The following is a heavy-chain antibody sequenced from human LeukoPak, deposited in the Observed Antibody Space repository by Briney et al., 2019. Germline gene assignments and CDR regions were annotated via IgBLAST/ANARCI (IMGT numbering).Heavy chain of an antibody. CDR1: GGSFSGYY. D-gene: IGHD5-12*01. CDR2: INHSGST. J-gene: IGHJ6*03. CDR3: ARAADRSGYSGYGFFMDV. V-gene: IGHV4-34*01. Sequence: SETLSLTCAVYGGSFSGYYWSWIRQPPGKGLEWIGEINHSGSTNYNPSLKSRVTISVDTSKNQFSLKLSSVTAADTAVYYCARAADRSGYSGYGFFMDVWGKGTTVTVSS.